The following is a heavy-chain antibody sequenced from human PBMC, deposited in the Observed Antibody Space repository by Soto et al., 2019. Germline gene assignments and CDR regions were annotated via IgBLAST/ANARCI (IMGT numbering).Heavy chain of an antibody. Sequence: ASVKVSCKVSGYXLTELSMHWVRQAPGKVLEWMGGFDPVVGEAIYAQKFQGRVTMTEDASTDTAYMELSSLRSEDTAVYYCARATVTTEGFDYWGQGTLVTVSS. V-gene: IGHV1-24*01. CDR1: GYXLTELS. D-gene: IGHD4-17*01. CDR3: ARATVTTEGFDY. CDR2: FDPVVGEA. J-gene: IGHJ4*02.